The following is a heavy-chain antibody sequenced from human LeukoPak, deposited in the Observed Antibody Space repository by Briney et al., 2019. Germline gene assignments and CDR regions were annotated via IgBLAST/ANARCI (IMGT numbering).Heavy chain of an antibody. V-gene: IGHV1-2*02. CDR3: AREVVFGVVYFDY. CDR2: INPNSGGT. D-gene: IGHD3-3*01. CDR1: GYTFTGYY. Sequence: ASVKVSCKASGYTFTGYYMHWVRQAPGQGLEWMGWINPNSGGTNYAQKFQGRVTMTRDTPISTAYMELSRLRSDDTAVYYCAREVVFGVVYFDYWGQGTLVTVSS. J-gene: IGHJ4*02.